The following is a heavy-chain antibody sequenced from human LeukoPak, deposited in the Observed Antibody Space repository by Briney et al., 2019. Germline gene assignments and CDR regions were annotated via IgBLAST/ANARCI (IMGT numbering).Heavy chain of an antibody. J-gene: IGHJ4*02. CDR3: ATSPYYYDSSGYNGLYYFDY. CDR1: GGSFSGYY. Sequence: SETLSLTCAVYGGSFSGYYWSWIRQPPGKGLEWIGEINHSGSTNYNPSLKSRVTILVDTSKNQFSLKLSSVTAADTAVYYCATSPYYYDSSGYNGLYYFDYWGQGTLVTVSS. D-gene: IGHD3-22*01. CDR2: INHSGST. V-gene: IGHV4-34*01.